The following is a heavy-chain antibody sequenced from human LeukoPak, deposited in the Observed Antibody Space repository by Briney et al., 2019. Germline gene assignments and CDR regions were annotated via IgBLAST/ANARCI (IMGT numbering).Heavy chain of an antibody. Sequence: ASVKVSCKASGYTFTNYDINWVRQATGQGLEWMGWMNPNTGSTGYAQRFQGRITMTRDTSTSTAYMELSSLRSDDTAEYFCARMTYDGSGPNPNWFDPWGQGTLVTVSS. V-gene: IGHV1-8*01. J-gene: IGHJ5*02. CDR3: ARMTYDGSGPNPNWFDP. CDR1: GYTFTNYD. D-gene: IGHD3-22*01. CDR2: MNPNTGST.